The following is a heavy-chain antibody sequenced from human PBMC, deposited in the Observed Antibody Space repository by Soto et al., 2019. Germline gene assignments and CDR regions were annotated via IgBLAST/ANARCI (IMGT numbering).Heavy chain of an antibody. D-gene: IGHD3-16*01. Sequence: PSETLSLTCTVSGGSISSSSYYWGWIRQPPGKGLEWIGSIYYSGYTYYNPSLKSRVTISVDTSKNQFSLKLSSVTAADTAVYYCARHNGPLYVGYYYDMDVGGQGTTVTVS. CDR3: ARHNGPLYVGYYYDMDV. CDR1: GGSISSSSYY. J-gene: IGHJ6*02. V-gene: IGHV4-39*01. CDR2: IYYSGYT.